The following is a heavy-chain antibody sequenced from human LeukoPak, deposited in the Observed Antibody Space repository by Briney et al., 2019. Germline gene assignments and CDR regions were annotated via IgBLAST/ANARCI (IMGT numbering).Heavy chain of an antibody. CDR1: GFTVSSNY. D-gene: IGHD3-10*01. CDR2: IYSGGST. V-gene: IGHV3-66*01. CDR3: ARDQLVRGVFRPMGV. Sequence: QPGGSLRLSCAASGFTVSSNYMSWVRQAPGKGLEWVSVIYSGGSTYYADSVKGRFTISRDNSKNTLYLQMNSLRAEDTAVYYCARDQLVRGVFRPMGVWGKGTTVTISS. J-gene: IGHJ6*03.